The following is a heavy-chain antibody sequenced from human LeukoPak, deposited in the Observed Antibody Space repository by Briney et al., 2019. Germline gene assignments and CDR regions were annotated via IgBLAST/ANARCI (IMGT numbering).Heavy chain of an antibody. CDR2: IRSKANSYAT. Sequence: GGSLRLSCAASGFTFSGSAMHWVRQASGKGLEWVGLIRSKANSYATAYAASVKGRFTISRGDSKNTAYLQMNSLKTEDTAVYYCTRRIAVAGDNWFDPWGQGTLVTVSS. V-gene: IGHV3-73*01. J-gene: IGHJ5*02. CDR1: GFTFSGSA. D-gene: IGHD6-19*01. CDR3: TRRIAVAGDNWFDP.